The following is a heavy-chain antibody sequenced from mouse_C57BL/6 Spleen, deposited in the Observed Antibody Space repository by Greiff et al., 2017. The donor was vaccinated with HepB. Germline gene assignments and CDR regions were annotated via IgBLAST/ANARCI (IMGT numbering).Heavy chain of an antibody. CDR1: GFTFSSYA. J-gene: IGHJ4*01. D-gene: IGHD2-4*01. CDR3: TRGYDYDFYYYAMDY. V-gene: IGHV5-9-1*02. Sequence: DVHLVESGEGLVKPGGSLKLSCAASGFTFSSYAMSWVRQTPEKRLEWVAYISSGGDYIYYADTVKGRFTISRDNARNTLYLQMSSLKSEDTAMYYCTRGYDYDFYYYAMDYWGQGTSVTVSS. CDR2: ISSGGDYI.